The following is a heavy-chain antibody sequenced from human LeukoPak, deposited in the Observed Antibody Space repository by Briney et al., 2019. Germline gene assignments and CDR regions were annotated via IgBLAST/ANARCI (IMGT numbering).Heavy chain of an antibody. V-gene: IGHV1-2*02. CDR2: INPNSGDT. CDR1: GYTFTGYY. D-gene: IGHD5-24*01. J-gene: IGHJ4*02. CDR3: ARDGDDYNVDFDY. Sequence: EASVKVSCKASGYTFTGYYIHWVRQAPGQGLEWMGWINPNSGDTRYAQKFQGRVTMTRDTPISTAYMELSRLRSDDTAVYYCARDGDDYNVDFDYWGQGTLVTVSS.